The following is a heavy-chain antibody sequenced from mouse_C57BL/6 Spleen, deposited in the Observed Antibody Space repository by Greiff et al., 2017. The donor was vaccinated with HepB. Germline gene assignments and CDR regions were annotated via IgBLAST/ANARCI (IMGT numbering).Heavy chain of an antibody. CDR3: ARYMGDGYYLAY. CDR2: IRNKANGYTT. CDR1: GFTFTDYY. V-gene: IGHV7-3*01. Sequence: EVNVVESGGGLVQPGGSLSLSCAASGFTFTDYYMSWVRQPPGKALEWLGFIRNKANGYTTEYSASVKGRFTISRDNSKSILYLQMNALRAEDSATYYCARYMGDGYYLAYWGQGTLVTVSA. J-gene: IGHJ3*01. D-gene: IGHD2-3*01.